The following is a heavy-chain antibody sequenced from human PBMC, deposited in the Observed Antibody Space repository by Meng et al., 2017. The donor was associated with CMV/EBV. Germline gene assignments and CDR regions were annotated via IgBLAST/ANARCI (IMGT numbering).Heavy chain of an antibody. CDR1: GGSISSYY. CDR2: IYYSGST. D-gene: IGHD3-22*01. Sequence: SETLSLTCTVSGGSISSYYWRWIRQPPGKGLEWIGYIYYSGSTNYNPSLKSRVTISVDTSKNQFSLKLSSVTAADTAVYYCARAPYYYDSSGPMTDAFDIWGQGTMVTVSS. J-gene: IGHJ3*02. V-gene: IGHV4-59*01. CDR3: ARAPYYYDSSGPMTDAFDI.